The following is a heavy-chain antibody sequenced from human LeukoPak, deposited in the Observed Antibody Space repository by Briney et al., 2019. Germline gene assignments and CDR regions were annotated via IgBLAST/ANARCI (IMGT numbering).Heavy chain of an antibody. J-gene: IGHJ6*02. D-gene: IGHD5-18*01. CDR2: INCDGS. V-gene: IGHV3-74*01. Sequence: PGGSLRLSCAASGFTFSSYWMHWDRQAPGKGLVWVSRINCDGSYADSVKGRFTISRDNAKNTLYLQMNSLRAEDTAVYYCARDAVDTANAVWGQGTTVTVSS. CDR1: GFTFSSYW. CDR3: ARDAVDTANAV.